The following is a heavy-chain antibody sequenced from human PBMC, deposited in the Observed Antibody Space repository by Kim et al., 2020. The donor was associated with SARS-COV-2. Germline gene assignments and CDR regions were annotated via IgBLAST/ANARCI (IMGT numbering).Heavy chain of an antibody. CDR2: IWYDGSNK. CDR3: AKALIEDIVVVVAAGGDYGMDV. J-gene: IGHJ6*02. D-gene: IGHD2-15*01. Sequence: GGSLRLSCAASGFTFSSYGMHWVRQAPGKGLEWVAVIWYDGSNKDYADSVKGRFTISRDNSKNTLYLQMNSLRDEDTAVYYCAKALIEDIVVVVAAGGDYGMDVWGQGTTVTVSS. V-gene: IGHV3-33*06. CDR1: GFTFSSYG.